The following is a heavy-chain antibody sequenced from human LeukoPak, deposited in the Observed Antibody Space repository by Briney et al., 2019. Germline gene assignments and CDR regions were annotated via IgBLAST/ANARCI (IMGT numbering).Heavy chain of an antibody. D-gene: IGHD3-10*01. CDR3: ARGRTVRGVIKFYYYMDV. J-gene: IGHJ6*03. V-gene: IGHV4-39*07. CDR2: IFYSGST. Sequence: PSETLSLTCTVSSGSISTSNYYWGWVRQPPGKALEWIGNIFYSGSTYYSPSLKSRVTISLDTSRNQFSLKLNSVTATDTAVYYCARGRTVRGVIKFYYYMDVWGKGTTVTVSS. CDR1: SGSISTSNYY.